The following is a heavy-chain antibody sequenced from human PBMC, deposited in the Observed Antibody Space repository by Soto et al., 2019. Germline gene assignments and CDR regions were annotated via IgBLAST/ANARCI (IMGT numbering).Heavy chain of an antibody. V-gene: IGHV4-59*08. CDR3: ARQSSGYRANLDY. Sequence: PSETLSLTCTVSGGSISTYYWTWIRQPPGKGLEWIGCVYYSGSTNYNPSLKSRVTISADTSKNQFSLKLNSVTAADTAVYYCARQSSGYRANLDYWGQRTLVTVSS. CDR1: GGSISTYY. J-gene: IGHJ4*02. CDR2: VYYSGST. D-gene: IGHD3-22*01.